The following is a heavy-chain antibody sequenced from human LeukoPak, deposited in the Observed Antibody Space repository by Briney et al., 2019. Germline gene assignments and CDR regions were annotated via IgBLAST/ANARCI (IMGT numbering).Heavy chain of an antibody. Sequence: SQTLSLTCAISGDSVSSNSAAWNWIRQSPSRGLEWLGRTYYRSKCYYDYAISVKSRITINPDTSKNQFSLQLNSVTPEDTAVYYCAREVVSGWPLDYWGQGTLVTVSS. CDR2: TYYRSKCYY. D-gene: IGHD6-19*01. V-gene: IGHV6-1*01. J-gene: IGHJ4*02. CDR3: AREVVSGWPLDY. CDR1: GDSVSSNSAA.